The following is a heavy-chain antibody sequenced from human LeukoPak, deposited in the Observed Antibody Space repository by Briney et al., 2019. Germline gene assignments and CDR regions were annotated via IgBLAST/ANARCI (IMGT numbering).Heavy chain of an antibody. J-gene: IGHJ3*02. D-gene: IGHD2-21*02. CDR1: GGSFSGYY. Sequence: SETQSLTCAVYGGSFSGYYWSWIRQPPGKGLEWIGEINHSGSTNYNPSLKSRVTISVDTSKNQFSLKLSSVTAADTAVYYCARPLAYCGGDCYTPDAFDIWGQGTMVTVSS. CDR3: ARPLAYCGGDCYTPDAFDI. CDR2: INHSGST. V-gene: IGHV4-34*01.